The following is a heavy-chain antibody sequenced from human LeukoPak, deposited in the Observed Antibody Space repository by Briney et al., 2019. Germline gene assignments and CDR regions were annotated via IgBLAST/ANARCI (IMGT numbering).Heavy chain of an antibody. CDR1: GGSFSGYY. CDR2: INHSGST. J-gene: IGHJ3*02. CDR3: ARGWSNLLWFGELLLARGDLARAFDI. V-gene: IGHV4-34*01. Sequence: SETLSLTCAVYGGSFSGYYWSWIRQPPGKGLEWIGEINHSGSTNYNPSLKSRVTISVDTSKNQFSLKLSSVTAADTAVYYCARGWSNLLWFGELLLARGDLARAFDIWGQGTMVTVSS. D-gene: IGHD3-10*01.